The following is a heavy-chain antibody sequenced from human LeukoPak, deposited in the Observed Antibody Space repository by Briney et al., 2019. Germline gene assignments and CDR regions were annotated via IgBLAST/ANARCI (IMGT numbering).Heavy chain of an antibody. Sequence: PGGSLRLSCAASGFTVSSNYMGWVRQAPGKGLEWVSVIYSGGDTYYADAVKGRFTISRDNSKNMIYLEMTSLKAEDTAVYYCAKDPLGYCSSTSCYTLGYFQHWGQGTLVTVSS. J-gene: IGHJ1*01. CDR3: AKDPLGYCSSTSCYTLGYFQH. CDR2: IYSGGDT. CDR1: GFTVSSNY. D-gene: IGHD2-2*02. V-gene: IGHV3-66*01.